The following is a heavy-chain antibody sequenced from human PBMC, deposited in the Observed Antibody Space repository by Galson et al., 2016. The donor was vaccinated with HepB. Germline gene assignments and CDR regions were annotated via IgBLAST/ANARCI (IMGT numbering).Heavy chain of an antibody. CDR2: ISFDGSNK. D-gene: IGHD3-10*01. Sequence: SLRLSCAASGFTFSSYGMHWARQAPGKGLEWVAVISFDGSNKYHTDSVKGRFTISRGNSKNTLYLQMDSLRADDTAVYYCAKGDLYGSGSYYGMDVWGQGTTVTVSS. CDR3: AKGDLYGSGSYYGMDV. J-gene: IGHJ6*02. CDR1: GFTFSSYG. V-gene: IGHV3-30*18.